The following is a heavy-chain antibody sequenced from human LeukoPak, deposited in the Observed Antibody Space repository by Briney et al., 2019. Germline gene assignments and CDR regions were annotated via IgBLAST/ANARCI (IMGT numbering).Heavy chain of an antibody. V-gene: IGHV3-33*06. D-gene: IGHD2-15*01. CDR3: AKQLGYCSDGSCYFPY. J-gene: IGHJ4*02. CDR1: GFTFNRFG. Sequence: GRSLRLSCATSGFTFNRFGMHWVRQAPGKGLEWVAVIWYDGSNKDYADSVKGRFTISRDNSKSTLCPQMNSLRAEDTAVYYCAKQLGYCSDGSCYFPYWGQGTLVTVSS. CDR2: IWYDGSNK.